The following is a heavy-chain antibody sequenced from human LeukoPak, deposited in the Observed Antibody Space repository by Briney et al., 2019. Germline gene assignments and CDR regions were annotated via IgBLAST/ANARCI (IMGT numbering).Heavy chain of an antibody. V-gene: IGHV4-34*01. J-gene: IGHJ3*02. D-gene: IGHD2-15*01. CDR3: ARGPDIVVVVAATDAFDI. Sequence: PSETLSLTCAVYGGSLSGYYWSWIRQPPGKGLEWIGEINHSGSTNYNPSLRSRVTISVDTSKNQFSLKLSSVTAADTAVYYCARGPDIVVVVAATDAFDIWGQGAMVTVSS. CDR2: INHSGST. CDR1: GGSLSGYY.